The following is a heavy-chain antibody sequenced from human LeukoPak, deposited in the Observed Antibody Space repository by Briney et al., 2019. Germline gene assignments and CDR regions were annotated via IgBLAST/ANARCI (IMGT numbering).Heavy chain of an antibody. CDR1: GYTFTGYY. Sequence: ASVKVSCKASGYTFTGYYMHWVRQAPGQGLEWMGRINPNSGGTNYAQKFQGRVTMTRDTSISTAYMELSRPRSDDTAVYYCAVLPLRGVIIVTDYWGQGTLVTVSS. V-gene: IGHV1-2*06. CDR2: INPNSGGT. D-gene: IGHD3-10*01. J-gene: IGHJ4*02. CDR3: AVLPLRGVIIVTDY.